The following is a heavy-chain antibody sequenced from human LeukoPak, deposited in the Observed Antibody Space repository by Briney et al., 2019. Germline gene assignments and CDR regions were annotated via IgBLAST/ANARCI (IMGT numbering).Heavy chain of an antibody. Sequence: ASVKVSCKASGYTFTSYGISWVRQAPGQGLEWMGWISAYNGNTNYAQKLQGRVTMTTDTPTSTAYMELRSLRSDDTAVYYCARAGTPYDYGGPRDAFDIWGQGTMVTVSS. D-gene: IGHD4-23*01. CDR3: ARAGTPYDYGGPRDAFDI. CDR1: GYTFTSYG. V-gene: IGHV1-18*01. J-gene: IGHJ3*02. CDR2: ISAYNGNT.